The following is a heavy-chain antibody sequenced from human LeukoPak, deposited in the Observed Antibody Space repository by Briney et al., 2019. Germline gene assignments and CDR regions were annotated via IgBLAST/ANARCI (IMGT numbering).Heavy chain of an antibody. CDR1: GFTFSSYW. CDR2: IKQDGSEK. V-gene: IGHV3-7*01. CDR3: AREGDDFWSGYLNWFDP. Sequence: QAGGSLRLSCAASGFTFSSYWMSWVRQASGKGLEWVANIKQDGSEKYYVDSVKGRFTISRDNAKNSLYLQMNSLRAEDTAVYYCAREGDDFWSGYLNWFDPWGQGTLVTVSS. D-gene: IGHD3-3*01. J-gene: IGHJ5*02.